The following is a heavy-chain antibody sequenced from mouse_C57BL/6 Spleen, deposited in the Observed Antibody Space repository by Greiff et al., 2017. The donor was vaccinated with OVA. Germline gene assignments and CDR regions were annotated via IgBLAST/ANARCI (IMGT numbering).Heavy chain of an antibody. Sequence: EVHLVESGGGLVKPGGSLKLSCAASGFTFSDYGMHWVRQAPEKGLEWVAYISSGSSTIYYADTVKGRFTISRDNAKNTLFLQMTSLRSEDTAMYYCASPYYYGSSHLFAYWGQGTLVTVSA. CDR3: ASPYYYGSSHLFAY. CDR2: ISSGSSTI. D-gene: IGHD1-1*01. CDR1: GFTFSDYG. V-gene: IGHV5-17*01. J-gene: IGHJ3*01.